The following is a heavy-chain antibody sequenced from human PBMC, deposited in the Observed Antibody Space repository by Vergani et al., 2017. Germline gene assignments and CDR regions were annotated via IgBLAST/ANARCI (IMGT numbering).Heavy chain of an antibody. D-gene: IGHD3-16*01. J-gene: IGHJ6*03. CDR1: GGTFSSYA. CDR2: IIPIFGTA. Sequence: QVQLVQSGAEVKKPGSSVKVSCKASGGTFSSYAISWVRQAPGQGLEWMGGIIPIFGTANYAQKFQGRVTITADASTSKAYMELSSLRSGDTAEYYWARCRGKRNYCYDYMDVWGKGTTVTVSS. CDR3: ARCRGKRNYCYDYMDV. V-gene: IGHV1-69*01.